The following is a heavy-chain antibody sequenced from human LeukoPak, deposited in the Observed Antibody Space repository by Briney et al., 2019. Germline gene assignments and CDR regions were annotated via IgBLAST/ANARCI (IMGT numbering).Heavy chain of an antibody. CDR2: ISASGGTT. J-gene: IGHJ4*02. CDR3: AKGNWGPLYYFDY. D-gene: IGHD7-27*01. CDR1: GFTFNTYA. Sequence: GGSLRLSCAASGFTFNTYAITWVRQAPGKGLEWVSGISASGGTTYYADSVKGRFTISRDNSKNTLSLQMNSLKVEDTAIYYCAKGNWGPLYYFDYWGQGTLVTVSS. V-gene: IGHV3-23*01.